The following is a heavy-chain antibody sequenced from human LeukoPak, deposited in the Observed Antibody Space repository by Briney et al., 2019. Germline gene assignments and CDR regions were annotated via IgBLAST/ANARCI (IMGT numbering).Heavy chain of an antibody. CDR2: IYYSGST. V-gene: IGHV4-59*08. J-gene: IGHJ4*02. Sequence: SETLSLTCTVSGGSISSYYWSWIRQPPGKGLEWIGYIYYSGSTNYNPSLKSQVTISVDTSKNQFSLKLSSVTAADTAVYYCARHPLPLGPFDYWGQGTLVTVSS. CDR3: ARHPLPLGPFDY. CDR1: GGSISSYY.